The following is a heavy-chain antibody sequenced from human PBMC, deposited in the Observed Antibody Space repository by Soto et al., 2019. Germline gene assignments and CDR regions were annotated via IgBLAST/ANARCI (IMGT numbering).Heavy chain of an antibody. CDR3: ARDIGTPSGYVRACDI. V-gene: IGHV4-4*02. Sequence: QVQLQESGPGLVKPSGTLSLTCAVSGVSISSDNWWSWVRQPPGKGLEWIGEIYHSGNTNYNPSLQSRVTISVDKSKNQFSLKLSSVTAADTAVYYCARDIGTPSGYVRACDIWGQVTMVTVSS. D-gene: IGHD6-13*01. J-gene: IGHJ3*02. CDR2: IYHSGNT. CDR1: GVSISSDNW.